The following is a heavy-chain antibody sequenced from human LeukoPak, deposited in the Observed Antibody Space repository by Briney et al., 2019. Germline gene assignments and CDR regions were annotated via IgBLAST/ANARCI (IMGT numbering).Heavy chain of an antibody. Sequence: GGSLRLSCAASGFTFSSYAMSWVRQPPGKGLEWVADISRSGGSTYYAASVKGRFIIFSDNYNNTLYLQINSLSADDAAVYYCAKLKEDCTFYFGYWGQGTLVTVS. CDR3: AKLKEDCTFYFGY. V-gene: IGHV3-23*01. CDR2: ISRSGGST. D-gene: IGHD2-8*01. J-gene: IGHJ4*02. CDR1: GFTFSSYA.